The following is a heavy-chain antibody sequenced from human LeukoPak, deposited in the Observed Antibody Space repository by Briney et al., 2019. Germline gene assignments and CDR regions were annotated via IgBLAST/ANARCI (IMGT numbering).Heavy chain of an antibody. J-gene: IGHJ4*02. CDR3: ARDSAYGSGNYYDY. D-gene: IGHD3-10*01. CDR1: GGSISSYY. CDR2: INHSGSS. V-gene: IGHV4-34*01. Sequence: PSETLSLTCTVSGGSISSYYWSWIRQPPGKGLEWIGEINHSGSSNYNPSLKSRVTISVDTSKNQFSLKLSSVTAADTAVYYCARDSAYGSGNYYDYWGQGTLVTVSS.